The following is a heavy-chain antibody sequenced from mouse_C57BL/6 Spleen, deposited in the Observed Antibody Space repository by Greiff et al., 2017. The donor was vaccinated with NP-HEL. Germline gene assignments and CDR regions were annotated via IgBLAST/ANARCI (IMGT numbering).Heavy chain of an antibody. J-gene: IGHJ4*01. D-gene: IGHD1-1*01. Sequence: QVQLQQSGPGLVAPSQSLSITCTVSGFSLTSYAISWVRQPPGKGLEWLGVIWTGGGTNYNSALKSRLSISKDNSKSQVFLKMNSLQTDDTARYYCARGEGYYGRGYAMDYWGQGTSVTVSS. V-gene: IGHV2-9-1*01. CDR1: GFSLTSYA. CDR3: ARGEGYYGRGYAMDY. CDR2: IWTGGGT.